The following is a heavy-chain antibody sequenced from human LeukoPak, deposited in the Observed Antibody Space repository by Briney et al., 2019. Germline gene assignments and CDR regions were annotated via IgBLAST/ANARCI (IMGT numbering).Heavy chain of an antibody. CDR1: GFTFNTYA. D-gene: IGHD4-23*01. Sequence: GRSLRLSCAASGFTFNTYAMSWVRQAPGKGLEWVSGIGYTGDSTFYADSVKGRFTVSRDSSKNTLFLHMNSLRAEDTALYYCAKSPTVDAAFDIWGQGTMVTVSS. CDR3: AKSPTVDAAFDI. CDR2: IGYTGDST. J-gene: IGHJ3*02. V-gene: IGHV3-23*01.